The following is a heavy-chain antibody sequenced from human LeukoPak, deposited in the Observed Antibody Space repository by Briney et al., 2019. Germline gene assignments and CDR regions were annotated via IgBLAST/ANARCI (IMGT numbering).Heavy chain of an antibody. CDR1: GFSFSDYW. Sequence: GGSLRLSCAASGFSFSDYWMNWVRQAPGKGLEWGATISQGGSEKYSVDSVKGRFTISRDNAKNSLYLQMDSLRAEATAVYYCPGDHVVVGPLFDYWGQGPLVPVSS. CDR3: PGDHVVVGPLFDY. D-gene: IGHD2-21*01. CDR2: ISQGGSEK. J-gene: IGHJ4*02. V-gene: IGHV3-7*01.